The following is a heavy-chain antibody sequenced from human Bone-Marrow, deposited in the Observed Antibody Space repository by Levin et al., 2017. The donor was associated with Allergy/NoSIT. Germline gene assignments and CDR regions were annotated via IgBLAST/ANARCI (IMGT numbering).Heavy chain of an antibody. V-gene: IGHV1-8*01. D-gene: IGHD2/OR15-2a*01. CDR2: MDPRNGDT. CDR3: ARSRANCYRTRCVHDGMDV. CDR1: GYTFNNYH. J-gene: IGHJ6*02. Sequence: GESLKISCEASGYTFNNYHIIWVRQATGQGLEWMGWMDPRNGDTEYTQKFQGRVTLSRNTSITTAYLEVTRLTSEDTAVYYCARSRANCYRTRCVHDGMDVWGQGTTVIVS.